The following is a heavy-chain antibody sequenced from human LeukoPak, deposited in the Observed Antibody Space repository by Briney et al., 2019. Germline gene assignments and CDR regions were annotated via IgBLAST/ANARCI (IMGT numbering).Heavy chain of an antibody. CDR3: ARSSIHFRVVIF. CDR1: GGSISSTSYY. V-gene: IGHV4-39*01. D-gene: IGHD3-3*01. J-gene: IGHJ4*02. Sequence: PSETLSLTCTVSGGSISSTSYYWGWIRQPPGKGLEWIGSIYYSGTTYYNPSLQSRVTISVDTSKNQFSLKLSSVTAADTAVYYCARSSIHFRVVIFWGQGTLVTVSS. CDR2: IYYSGTT.